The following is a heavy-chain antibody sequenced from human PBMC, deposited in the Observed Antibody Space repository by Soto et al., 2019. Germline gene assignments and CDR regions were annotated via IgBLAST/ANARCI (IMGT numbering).Heavy chain of an antibody. CDR3: ARLLSHYDSSGYYGMDV. CDR2: IDPSDSYT. Sequence: PVESLRISWRGSGCNFASYWISWVRQMPGKGLEWMGRIDPSDSYTNYSPSFQGHVTISADKSISTAYLQWSSLKASDTAMYYCARLLSHYDSSGYYGMDVWGQGTTVTVSS. V-gene: IGHV5-10-1*01. CDR1: GCNFASYW. J-gene: IGHJ6*02. D-gene: IGHD3-22*01.